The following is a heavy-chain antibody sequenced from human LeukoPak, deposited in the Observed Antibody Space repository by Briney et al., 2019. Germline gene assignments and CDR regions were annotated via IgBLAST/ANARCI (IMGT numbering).Heavy chain of an antibody. Sequence: SEALSLTCTVSGGSISSGDYYWSWIRQPPGKGLEWIGYIYYSGSTYYNPSLKSRVTISVDTSKNQFSLKLSSVTAADTAVYYCARNTVTGYYFDYWGQGTLVTVSS. CDR2: IYYSGST. J-gene: IGHJ4*02. CDR1: GGSISSGDYY. D-gene: IGHD4-17*01. V-gene: IGHV4-30-4*01. CDR3: ARNTVTGYYFDY.